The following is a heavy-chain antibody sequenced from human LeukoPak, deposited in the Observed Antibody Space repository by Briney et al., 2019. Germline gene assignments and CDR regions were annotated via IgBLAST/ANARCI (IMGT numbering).Heavy chain of an antibody. CDR3: AKGYTYYYDSSGYLFGTTMGDY. CDR1: GFTFSSYA. D-gene: IGHD3-22*01. V-gene: IGHV3-23*01. CDR2: ISGSGGST. J-gene: IGHJ4*02. Sequence: GRSLRLSCAASGFTFSSYAMSWVRQAPGKGLEWVSAISGSGGSTYYADSVKGRFTISRDNSKNTLYLQMNSLRAEDTAVYYCAKGYTYYYDSSGYLFGTTMGDYWGQGTLVTVSS.